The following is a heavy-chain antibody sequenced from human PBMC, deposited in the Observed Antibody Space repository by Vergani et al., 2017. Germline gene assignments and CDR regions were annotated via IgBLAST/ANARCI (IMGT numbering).Heavy chain of an antibody. Sequence: QVQLQESGPGLVKPSQTLSLTCSVSAVSISSGGYYWSWIRQHPGKGLEWIGYIYYSGSTYYNPSLKSRVSISLDTSKNQLSLRLTSVTAADTAVFYCVRGRYSGSSSPYYDLWGHGTLVRVSS. CDR2: IYYSGST. J-gene: IGHJ4*01. V-gene: IGHV4-31*03. CDR1: AVSISSGGYY. D-gene: IGHD1-26*01. CDR3: VRGRYSGSSSPYYDL.